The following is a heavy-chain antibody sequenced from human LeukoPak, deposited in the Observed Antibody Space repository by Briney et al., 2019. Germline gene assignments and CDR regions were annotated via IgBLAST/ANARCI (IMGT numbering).Heavy chain of an antibody. CDR1: GGSISSSGYY. V-gene: IGHV4-39*01. J-gene: IGHJ5*02. Sequence: SGPGLVQPSEPLSLTCTVSGGSISSSGYYWGWIRQPPGKGLEWIASIYYSGSTYYNPSLKSRVTISVDTSKNQLSLKLSSLTAADTAVYYCARHEYSGSYYGLSWFDPWGQGTLVTVSS. D-gene: IGHD1-26*01. CDR3: ARHEYSGSYYGLSWFDP. CDR2: IYYSGST.